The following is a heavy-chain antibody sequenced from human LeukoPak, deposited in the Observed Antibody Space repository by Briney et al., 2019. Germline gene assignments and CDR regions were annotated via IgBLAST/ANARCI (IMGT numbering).Heavy chain of an antibody. V-gene: IGHV4-39*01. CDR3: APYSCASGSYYSFDY. CDR1: GASISSTIYY. CDR2: IYYSGST. Sequence: SETLSLTCTVSGASISSTIYYWGWIRQPPGKGLEWIGSIYYSGSTYYNPSLKSRVTISVDTSKNQFSLNLSSVTAADTAVYYCAPYSCASGSYYSFDYWGQGTLVTVSA. D-gene: IGHD3-10*01. J-gene: IGHJ4*02.